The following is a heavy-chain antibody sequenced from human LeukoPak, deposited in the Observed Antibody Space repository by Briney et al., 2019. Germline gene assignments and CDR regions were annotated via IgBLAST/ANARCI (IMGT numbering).Heavy chain of an antibody. CDR2: ISGSGGST. CDR1: GFTVSSNY. D-gene: IGHD2-2*01. V-gene: IGHV3-23*01. Sequence: TGGSLRLSCAASGFTVSSNYMSWVRQAPGKGLEWVSAISGSGGSTYYADSVKGRFTISRDNSKNTLYLQMNSLRAEDTAVYYCAKEIIVPAAQPYYYYYYGMDVWGQGTTVTVSS. J-gene: IGHJ6*02. CDR3: AKEIIVPAAQPYYYYYYGMDV.